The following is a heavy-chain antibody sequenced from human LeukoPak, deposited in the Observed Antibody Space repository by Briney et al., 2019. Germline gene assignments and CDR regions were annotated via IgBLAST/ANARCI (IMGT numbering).Heavy chain of an antibody. D-gene: IGHD3-10*01. V-gene: IGHV5-10-1*01. CDR1: GYSLTNYC. Sequence: GESLKISWKGSGYSLTNYCISRVRQMPGKGPEWMGRIDLCDSYNNYRPSFQGHVDISADKSITTAYLHWSSLKASDTAMYYCARHRYGSGSSYDYWGQGTLVTVSS. CDR3: ARHRYGSGSSYDY. J-gene: IGHJ4*02. CDR2: IDLCDSYN.